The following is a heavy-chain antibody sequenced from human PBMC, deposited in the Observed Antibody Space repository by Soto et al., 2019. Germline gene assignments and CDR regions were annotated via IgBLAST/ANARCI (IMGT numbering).Heavy chain of an antibody. CDR1: GGSISSVGYY. CDR3: ARRLLQNRFDP. D-gene: IGHD1-26*01. CDR2: IYDSGST. Sequence: SETLSPTSTVSGGSISSVGYYWSGSRQHPGKGRDWIGYIYDSGSTYYNPSLKSRVTISVDTSKNQFSLKLSSVTAADTAVYYSARRLLQNRFDPWGQGTLVTVSS. V-gene: IGHV4-31*03. J-gene: IGHJ5*02.